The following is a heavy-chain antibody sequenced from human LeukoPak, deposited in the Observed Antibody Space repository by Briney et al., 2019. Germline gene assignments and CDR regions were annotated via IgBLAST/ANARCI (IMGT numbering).Heavy chain of an antibody. CDR2: ISSSSSYI. CDR3: ARYKVRYGDYVSAFRPIDY. Sequence: GGSLRLSCAASGFTSSSYGMNWVRQDPGKGLEWVSSISSSSSYIYYADSVKGRFTISRDNAKNSLYLQMNSLRAEDTAVYYCARYKVRYGDYVSAFRPIDYWGQGTLVTASS. J-gene: IGHJ4*02. V-gene: IGHV3-21*04. CDR1: GFTSSSYG. D-gene: IGHD4-17*01.